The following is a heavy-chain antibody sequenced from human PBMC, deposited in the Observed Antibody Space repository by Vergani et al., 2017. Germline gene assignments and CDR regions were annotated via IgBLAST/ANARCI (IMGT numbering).Heavy chain of an antibody. Sequence: QVQLVQSGAEVKKPGASVEVSCKASGYTFIGYYMHWVRQASGQGLEWMGWINPNSGGTNYAQKFQGRVTMTRDTSISTAYMELSRLRSDDTAVYYCSCSRSLDYYYGMDVWGQGTTVTVSS. CDR1: GYTFIGYY. D-gene: IGHD2-15*01. V-gene: IGHV1-2*02. CDR3: SCSRSLDYYYGMDV. J-gene: IGHJ6*02. CDR2: INPNSGGT.